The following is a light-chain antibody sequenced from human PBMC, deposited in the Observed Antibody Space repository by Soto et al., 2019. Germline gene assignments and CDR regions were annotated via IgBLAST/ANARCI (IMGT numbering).Light chain of an antibody. Sequence: EVVMTQSPATLSVSPGERATLSCRASQSVSSNLAWYQQKPGQAPRLLIYGASTRAAGIPARFSGSGSGTDFTLTITSLQSVDFGVYYCHQHNNWWTFGQGTKVEIK. CDR2: GAS. V-gene: IGKV3-15*01. CDR3: HQHNNWWT. CDR1: QSVSSN. J-gene: IGKJ1*01.